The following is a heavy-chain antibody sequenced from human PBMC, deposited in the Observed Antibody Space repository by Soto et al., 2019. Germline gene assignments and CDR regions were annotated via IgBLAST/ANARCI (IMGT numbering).Heavy chain of an antibody. CDR2: IIPIFGTA. CDR3: ARGTPELGAISLLGY. V-gene: IGHV1-69*12. D-gene: IGHD2-2*02. CDR1: GGTFSSYA. J-gene: IGHJ4*02. Sequence: QVQLVQSGAEVKKPVSSVKVSCKAYGGTFSSYAISWVRQAPGQGLEGMGGIIPIFGTANYAQKFKGRVTITADESTSTAYMELSSLRSEDTAVYYCARGTPELGAISLLGYWGQGTLVTVSS.